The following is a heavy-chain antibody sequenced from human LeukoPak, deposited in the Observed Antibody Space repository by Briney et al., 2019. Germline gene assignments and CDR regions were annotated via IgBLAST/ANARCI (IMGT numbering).Heavy chain of an antibody. D-gene: IGHD3-22*01. V-gene: IGHV3-11*01. Sequence: PGGSLRLSCAASGFTFSDYYMSWIRQAPGKGLERISYIAGSGTSIQYSDSIKGRFTVSRDNAQNSLYLQMNSLRADDTAVYYCTRNMGRGYYDYWAREPWSPSPQ. CDR1: GFTFSDYY. J-gene: IGHJ4*02. CDR3: TRNMGRGYYDY. CDR2: IAGSGTSI.